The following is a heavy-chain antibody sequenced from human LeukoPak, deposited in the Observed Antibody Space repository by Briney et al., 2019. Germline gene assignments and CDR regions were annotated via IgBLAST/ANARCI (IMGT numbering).Heavy chain of an antibody. Sequence: GGSLRLSCAASGFTVSSNYMSWVRQAPGKGLEWVSVIYSGGSTYYADSVKGRFTISRDNSKDTLYLQMNSLRAEDTAVYYCARGSYRPGYYYMDVWGKGTTVTVSS. CDR1: GFTVSSNY. J-gene: IGHJ6*03. CDR2: IYSGGST. CDR3: ARGSYRPGYYYMDV. V-gene: IGHV3-66*02. D-gene: IGHD3-16*02.